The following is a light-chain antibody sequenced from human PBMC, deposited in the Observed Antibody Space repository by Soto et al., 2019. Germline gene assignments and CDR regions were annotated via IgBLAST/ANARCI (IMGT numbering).Light chain of an antibody. CDR1: QSISSW. Sequence: DIQMTQSPSTLSASLGDRVTITCRASQSISSWLAWYQQKPGKAPKLLISKASSLESGVSSRFSGSGSGTELTLTISSLQPDDFATYYCQQYDTYWTFGQGTKVEIK. V-gene: IGKV1-5*03. J-gene: IGKJ1*01. CDR2: KAS. CDR3: QQYDTYWT.